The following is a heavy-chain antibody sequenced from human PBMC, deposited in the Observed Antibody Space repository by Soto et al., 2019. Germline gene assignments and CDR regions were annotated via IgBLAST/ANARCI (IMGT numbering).Heavy chain of an antibody. CDR3: ARGYLPYYYDSSGYYPFDY. CDR2: IYYSGST. J-gene: IGHJ4*02. V-gene: IGHV4-59*01. Sequence: LSLTCTVSGGSISSYYWSWIRQPPGKGLEWIGYIYYSGSTNYNPSLKSRVTISVDTSKNQFSLKLSSVTAADTAVYYCARGYLPYYYDSSGYYPFDYWGQGTLVTAPQ. D-gene: IGHD3-22*01. CDR1: GGSISSYY.